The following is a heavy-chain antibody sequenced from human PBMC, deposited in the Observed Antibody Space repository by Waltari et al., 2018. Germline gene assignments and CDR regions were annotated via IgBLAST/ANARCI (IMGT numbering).Heavy chain of an antibody. CDR2: IHYRGTT. Sequence: QVQVQESGPGLVKPSETVSLTCTVSGDSISNHFWTWIRQPPEKGLEWIWNIHYRGTTNYNPSLKSRVAISLDTSKNHRSLRLDSVTAADTALYFCVRGKLGFCTGSSCHLDLWGRGTLVTVSS. D-gene: IGHD2-8*02. CDR1: GDSISNHF. V-gene: IGHV4-59*11. CDR3: VRGKLGFCTGSSCHLDL. J-gene: IGHJ5*02.